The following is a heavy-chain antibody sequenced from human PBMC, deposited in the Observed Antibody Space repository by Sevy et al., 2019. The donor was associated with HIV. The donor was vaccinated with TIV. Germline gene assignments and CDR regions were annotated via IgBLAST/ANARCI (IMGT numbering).Heavy chain of an antibody. D-gene: IGHD1-26*01. Sequence: GGSLRLSCAASGFTVSSNYMSWVRQAPGKGLEWVSVIYSGGRTFYADSVKGRLIISRDSSKTTLYLQMNSLRAEDTAVYYCARDFSIVGATRYFDYWGQGTLVTVSS. CDR1: GFTVSSNY. V-gene: IGHV3-53*01. CDR3: ARDFSIVGATRYFDY. CDR2: IYSGGRT. J-gene: IGHJ4*02.